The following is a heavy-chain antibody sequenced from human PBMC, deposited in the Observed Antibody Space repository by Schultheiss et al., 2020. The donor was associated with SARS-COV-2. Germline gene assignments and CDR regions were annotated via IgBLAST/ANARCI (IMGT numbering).Heavy chain of an antibody. D-gene: IGHD4-17*01. CDR2: IIPIFGTA. V-gene: IGHV1-69*13. Sequence: SVKVSCKASGGTFSSYAISWVRQAPGQGLEWMGGIIPIFGTANYAQKFQGRVTITADESTSTAYMELSSLRFEDTAVYYCARDMTTVTIDAFDIWGQGTMVTVSS. CDR1: GGTFSSYA. J-gene: IGHJ3*02. CDR3: ARDMTTVTIDAFDI.